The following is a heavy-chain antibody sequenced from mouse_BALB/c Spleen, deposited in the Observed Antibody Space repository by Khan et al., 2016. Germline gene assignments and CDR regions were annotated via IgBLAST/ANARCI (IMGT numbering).Heavy chain of an antibody. Sequence: QVQLQQSGAELTRPGASVKLSCKASGYTFTNYWMQWVKQRPGQGLEWIGAIYPGDGDTRYTQKFKAKATLTADESSSTASMQLSSLASEDSAVYYCAGSKIRGYFDYWGQGTTLTVSS. V-gene: IGHV1-87*01. D-gene: IGHD2-4*01. J-gene: IGHJ2*01. CDR2: IYPGDGDT. CDR3: AGSKIRGYFDY. CDR1: GYTFTNYW.